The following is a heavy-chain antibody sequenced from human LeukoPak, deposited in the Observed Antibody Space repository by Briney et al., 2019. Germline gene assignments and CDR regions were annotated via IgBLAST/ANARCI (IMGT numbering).Heavy chain of an antibody. CDR1: GYTFTSYD. CDR2: LNPNSGNT. V-gene: IGHV1-8*01. Sequence: ASVKVSCKASGYTFTSYDINWVRQATGQGLEWMGWLNPNSGNTGYAQKFQGRVTITRNTSISTAYMELSSLRSEDTAVYYCAREWCSSTSCSYYYYYYMDVWGKGTTVTVSS. J-gene: IGHJ6*03. D-gene: IGHD2-2*01. CDR3: AREWCSSTSCSYYYYYYMDV.